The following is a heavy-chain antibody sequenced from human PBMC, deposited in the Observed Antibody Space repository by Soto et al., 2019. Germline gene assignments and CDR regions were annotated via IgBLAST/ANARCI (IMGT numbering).Heavy chain of an antibody. J-gene: IGHJ3*02. CDR1: GFTFSSYG. CDR2: ISYDGSNK. CDR3: AKDCGHICSGGSWTDAFDI. D-gene: IGHD2-15*01. V-gene: IGHV3-30*18. Sequence: PGGSLRLSCAASGFTFSSYGMHWVRQAPGKGLEWVAVISYDGSNKYYADSVKGRFTISRDNSKNTLYLQMNSLRAEDTAVYYCAKDCGHICSGGSWTDAFDIWGQGTMVTVSS.